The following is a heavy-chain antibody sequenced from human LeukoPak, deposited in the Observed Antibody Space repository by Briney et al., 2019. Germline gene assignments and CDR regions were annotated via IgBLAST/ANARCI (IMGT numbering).Heavy chain of an antibody. J-gene: IGHJ3*02. V-gene: IGHV4-39*01. CDR3: ATATIWFGEPYNAFDI. CDR2: IYYSGST. CDR1: GGSISSGSYY. D-gene: IGHD3-10*01. Sequence: PSETLSLTCTVSGGSISSGSYYWSWIRQPAGKGLEWIGSIYYSGSTYYNPSLKSRVTISVDTSKNQFSLKLSSVTAADTAVYYCATATIWFGEPYNAFDIWGQGTMVTVSS.